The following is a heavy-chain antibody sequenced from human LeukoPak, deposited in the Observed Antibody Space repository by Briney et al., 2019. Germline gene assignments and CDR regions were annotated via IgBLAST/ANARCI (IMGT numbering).Heavy chain of an antibody. D-gene: IGHD1-26*01. CDR3: TRENSGSLSLEY. CDR2: IKQDGSET. J-gene: IGHJ4*02. V-gene: IGHV3-7*01. CDR1: GYTFSIYW. Sequence: GGSLRLSCAASGYTFSIYWMNWVRQAPGKGLEWVASIKQDGSETYYMESVQGRFTISRDNDMNFLYLQLSSLRAEHTAVYYCTRENSGSLSLEYWAQGPLVTVSS.